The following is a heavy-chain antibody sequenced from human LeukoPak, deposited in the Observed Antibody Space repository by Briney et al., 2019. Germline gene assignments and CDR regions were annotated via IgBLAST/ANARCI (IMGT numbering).Heavy chain of an antibody. V-gene: IGHV1-69*04. CDR1: GGTCSSYT. Sequence: ASVKVSCKASGGTCSSYTISWVRQAPGQGLEWMGRIIPILGIANYAQKFQGRVTITADKSTSTAYMELSSLRSEDTAVYYCARDLYCSSTSCHNPCWGQGTLVTVSS. CDR2: IIPILGIA. J-gene: IGHJ4*02. CDR3: ARDLYCSSTSCHNPC. D-gene: IGHD2-2*02.